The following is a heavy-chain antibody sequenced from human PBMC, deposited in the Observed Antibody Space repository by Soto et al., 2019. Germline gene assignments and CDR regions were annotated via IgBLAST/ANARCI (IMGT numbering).Heavy chain of an antibody. CDR2: IYSSGST. CDR3: VRDCSGGGCYSDYGMDV. J-gene: IGHJ6*02. V-gene: IGHV4-4*07. D-gene: IGHD2-15*01. CDR1: GDSIRNYY. Sequence: SETLSLTCTVSGDSIRNYYWSWIRQPAGKGLEWIGRIYSSGSTDYNASLKSRVSMSVDRSNNQFFLRLTSVTAADAAVYYCVRDCSGGGCYSDYGMDVWGQGTTVTVSS.